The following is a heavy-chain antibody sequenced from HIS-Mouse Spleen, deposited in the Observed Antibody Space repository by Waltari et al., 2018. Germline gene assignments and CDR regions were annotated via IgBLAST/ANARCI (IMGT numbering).Heavy chain of an antibody. Sequence: EVQLVESGGGLVQPGGSLRLSCAASGFTFSSYSMNWVRQAPGKGLELVSYISSSSSTIYYADSVKGRFTISRDNAKNSLYLQMNSLRAEDTAVYYCARDRGSRPGRFDPWGQGTLVTVSS. V-gene: IGHV3-48*01. CDR3: ARDRGSRPGRFDP. D-gene: IGHD3-10*01. CDR1: GFTFSSYS. J-gene: IGHJ5*02. CDR2: ISSSSSTI.